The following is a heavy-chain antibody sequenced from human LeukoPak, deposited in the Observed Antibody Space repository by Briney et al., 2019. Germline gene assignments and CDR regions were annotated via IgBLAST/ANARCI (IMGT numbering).Heavy chain of an antibody. D-gene: IGHD3-16*02. Sequence: GGSLRLSCVASGFSFSDYWMSWVRQAPGKGLEWVAGIKQDGSENHYVDSVKGRFTTSRDNAKNSLYLQMNSLRVEDTAVYYCARNRAYAMGVWGQGTTVIVSS. CDR1: GFSFSDYW. V-gene: IGHV3-7*01. J-gene: IGHJ6*02. CDR3: ARNRAYAMGV. CDR2: IKQDGSEN.